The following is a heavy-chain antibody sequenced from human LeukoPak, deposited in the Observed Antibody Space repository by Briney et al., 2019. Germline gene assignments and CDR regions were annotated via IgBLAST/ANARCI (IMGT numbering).Heavy chain of an antibody. V-gene: IGHV3-23*01. CDR2: ISGSGGST. D-gene: IGHD1-26*01. Sequence: GGSLRLSCAASGFTFSSYAMSWVRQAPGKGLEWVSVISGSGGSTYYADSVKGRFTISRDNTKNTLYLQTNSLRAEDTAVYYCAKGGSYAPEYFQHWGQGTLVTVSS. CDR1: GFTFSSYA. J-gene: IGHJ1*01. CDR3: AKGGSYAPEYFQH.